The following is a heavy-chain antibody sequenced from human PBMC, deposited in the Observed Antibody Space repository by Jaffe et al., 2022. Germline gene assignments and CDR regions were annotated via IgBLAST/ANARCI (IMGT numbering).Heavy chain of an antibody. CDR3: ARDLPSARYSSGWTHIDY. Sequence: EVQLVESGGGLVQPGGSLRLSCAASGFTFSSYWMSWVRQAPGKGLEWVANIKQDGSEKYYVDSVKGRFTISRDNAKNSLYLQMNSLRAEDTAVYYCARDLPSARYSSGWTHIDYWGQGTLVTVSS. V-gene: IGHV3-7*01. CDR1: GFTFSSYW. D-gene: IGHD6-19*01. J-gene: IGHJ4*02. CDR2: IKQDGSEK.